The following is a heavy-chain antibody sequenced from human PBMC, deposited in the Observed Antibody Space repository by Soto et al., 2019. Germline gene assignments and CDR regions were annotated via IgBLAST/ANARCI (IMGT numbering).Heavy chain of an antibody. V-gene: IGHV4-39*01. D-gene: IGHD2-15*01. J-gene: IGHJ6*02. CDR1: GGSISSSSYY. Sequence: SETLSLTCTVSGGSISSSSYYWGWIRQPPGKGLEWIGSIFYSGSTYYNPSLKSRVTISVDTSKNQFSLKLSSVTAADTAVYYCARHLTYCSAGSCYCDFPYYGMDVWGQGTTVT. CDR3: ARHLTYCSAGSCYCDFPYYGMDV. CDR2: IFYSGST.